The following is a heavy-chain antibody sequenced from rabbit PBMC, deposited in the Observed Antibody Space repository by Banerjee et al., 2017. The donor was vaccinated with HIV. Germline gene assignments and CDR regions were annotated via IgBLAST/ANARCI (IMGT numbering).Heavy chain of an antibody. D-gene: IGHD4-1*01. J-gene: IGHJ6*01. CDR1: GFSFTNKYV. CDR2: IAVDSSGYT. CDR3: ARRGSDWADDL. Sequence: QEQLEESGGDLVKPEGSLTLTCTASGFSFTNKYVMCWVRQAPGKGLEWIACIAVDSSGYTGYASWAKGRFTISKTSSTTMTLQMTSLTAADTATYFCARRGSDWADDLWGQGTLVTVS. V-gene: IGHV1S45*01.